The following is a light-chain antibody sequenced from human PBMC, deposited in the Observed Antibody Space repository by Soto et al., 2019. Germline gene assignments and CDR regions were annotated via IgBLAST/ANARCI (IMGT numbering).Light chain of an antibody. V-gene: IGLV4-69*01. CDR3: QTWGTGIQV. CDR2: LNSDGSH. Sequence: QPVLTQSPSASASLGASVKLTCTLSSGHNNYAIAWHQQQPEKGPRYLMKLNSDGSHSKGGGIPDRFSGSSSGAERYLTISNLQSEDEADYYCQTWGTGIQVFGGGTKLTVL. CDR1: SGHNNYA. J-gene: IGLJ3*02.